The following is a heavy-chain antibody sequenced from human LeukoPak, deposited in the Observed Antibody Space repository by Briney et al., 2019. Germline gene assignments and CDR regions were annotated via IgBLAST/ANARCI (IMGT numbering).Heavy chain of an antibody. Sequence: PGGSLRLSCAASGFTFSSYGMHWVRQAPGKGLEWVAFIRYDGSNKYYADSVKGRFTISRDNSKNTLYLQMNSLRAEDTAVYYCAKARGYSSWSDYWGQGTLVTVSS. D-gene: IGHD6-13*01. J-gene: IGHJ4*02. V-gene: IGHV3-30*02. CDR1: GFTFSSYG. CDR2: IRYDGSNK. CDR3: AKARGYSSWSDY.